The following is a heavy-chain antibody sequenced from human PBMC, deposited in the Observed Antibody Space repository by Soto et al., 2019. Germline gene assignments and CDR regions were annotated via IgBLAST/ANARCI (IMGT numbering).Heavy chain of an antibody. J-gene: IGHJ4*02. CDR3: VKDNRGSY. CDR2: IKQDGSER. CDR1: GFTFSTRW. V-gene: IGHV3-7*01. Sequence: EVQLVETGGGLVQPGGSLRLSCAASGFTFSTRWMIWVRQAPGKGLEWVAKIKQDGSERYYVDSVKGRFTISRDNAKNSLYLQMNSLRAEDSAVYYCVKDNRGSYWGQGTLVTVS. D-gene: IGHD3-10*01.